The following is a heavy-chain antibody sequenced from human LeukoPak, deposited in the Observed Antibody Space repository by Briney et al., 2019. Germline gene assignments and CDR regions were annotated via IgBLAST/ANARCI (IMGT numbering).Heavy chain of an antibody. CDR2: ISGSGGST. CDR1: GFTFSSYA. D-gene: IGHD3-22*01. CDR3: AKDHYYDSSGYWYNGRSNWYFDL. J-gene: IGHJ2*01. V-gene: IGHV3-23*01. Sequence: GSLRLSCAASGFTFSSYAMSWVRQAPGKGLEWVSAISGSGGSTYYADSVKGRFTISRDNSKNTLYLQMNSLRAEDTAVYYCAKDHYYDSSGYWYNGRSNWYFDLWGRGTLVTVSS.